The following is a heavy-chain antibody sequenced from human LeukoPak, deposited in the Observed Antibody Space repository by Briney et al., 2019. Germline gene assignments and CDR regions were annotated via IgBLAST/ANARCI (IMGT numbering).Heavy chain of an antibody. D-gene: IGHD3-3*01. J-gene: IGHJ5*01. Sequence: ASVKVSCKASGYTFTSYAMHWVRQAPGQRLEWMGWINAGNGNTKYSQKFQGRVTITRDTSASTAYMELSSLRSEDTAVYYCARDVHSYYDFWSGYYTSDKSRWFDPWGQGTPVTVSS. CDR2: INAGNGNT. V-gene: IGHV1-3*01. CDR1: GYTFTSYA. CDR3: ARDVHSYYDFWSGYYTSDKSRWFDP.